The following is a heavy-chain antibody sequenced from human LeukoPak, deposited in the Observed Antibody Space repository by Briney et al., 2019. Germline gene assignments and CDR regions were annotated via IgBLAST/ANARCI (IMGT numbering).Heavy chain of an antibody. J-gene: IGHJ4*02. D-gene: IGHD1-26*01. CDR3: ARQVGAITLFEH. CDR1: GFSVSSNY. V-gene: IGHV3-53*01. CDR2: LYSGGTT. Sequence: GGSLRLSCAASGFSVSSNYVSWVRQAPGKGLEWVSALYSGGTTYYADSVKGRFTISRDNSKNTLCLQMNSLRVEDTAVYYCARQVGAITLFEHWGQGTLVTVSS.